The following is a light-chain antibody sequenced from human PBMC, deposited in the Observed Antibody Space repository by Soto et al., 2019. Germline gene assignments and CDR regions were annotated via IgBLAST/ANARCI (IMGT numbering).Light chain of an antibody. J-gene: IGLJ2*01. CDR3: CSYAGSSTFV. CDR2: EGS. V-gene: IGLV2-23*03. Sequence: QSVLTQPASVSGSPGQSITISCTGTSNDVGSYNSVSWYQHHPGKAPKLMIYEGSKRPSGVSNRFSGSKSGNTASLTISGLQAEDEADYYCCSYAGSSTFVFGGGTKLTVL. CDR1: SNDVGSYNS.